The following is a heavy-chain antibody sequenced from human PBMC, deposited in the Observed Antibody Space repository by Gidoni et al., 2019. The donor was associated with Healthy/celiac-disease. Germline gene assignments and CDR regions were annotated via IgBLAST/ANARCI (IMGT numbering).Heavy chain of an antibody. CDR2: ITHTGSP. CDR1: GPSFSGYY. D-gene: IGHD3-22*01. V-gene: IGHV4-34*01. J-gene: IGHJ4*02. CDR3: ARGRYHDSSGFPY. Sequence: QVQLQQWGAGLLKPSETLSLTCAMSGPSFSGYYWGWIRQSPGRGLEWIAEITHTGSPNYKPSLRSRVTISVDASKNQFSLQLRSVTAADTAVYYCARGRYHDSSGFPYWGQGTLVTVSS.